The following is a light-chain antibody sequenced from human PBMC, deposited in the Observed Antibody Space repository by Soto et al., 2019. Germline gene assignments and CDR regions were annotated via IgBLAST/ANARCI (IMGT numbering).Light chain of an antibody. CDR3: QQYGGSPRT. CDR2: DAS. CDR1: QSVSISS. Sequence: IVITQSPVTLSVSPGDSATISCRASQSVSISSLAWYQPKRXQAPRLLIHDASIRATGIPDRFSGSGSGTDFPLTISRLEPEDFAVYYCQQYGGSPRTFGQGTKVDIK. V-gene: IGKV3-20*01. J-gene: IGKJ1*01.